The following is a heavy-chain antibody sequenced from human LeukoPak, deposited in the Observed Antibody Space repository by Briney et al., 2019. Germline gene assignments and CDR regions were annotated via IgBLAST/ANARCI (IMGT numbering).Heavy chain of an antibody. V-gene: IGHV4-59*01. Sequence: SETLSLTCTVSGGSISSYYWSWIRQPPGKGLEWIGYIYYSGSTNYNPSLKSRVTISVDTSKNQFSLKLSSVTAADTAVYYSARSDSSGWYDFDYWGQGTLVTVSS. D-gene: IGHD6-19*01. J-gene: IGHJ4*02. CDR2: IYYSGST. CDR1: GGSISSYY. CDR3: ARSDSSGWYDFDY.